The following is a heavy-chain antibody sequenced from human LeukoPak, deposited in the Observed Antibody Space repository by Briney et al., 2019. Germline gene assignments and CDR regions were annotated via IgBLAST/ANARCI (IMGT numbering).Heavy chain of an antibody. J-gene: IGHJ4*02. D-gene: IGHD6-19*01. CDR1: GFPFSSYS. Sequence: GGSLRLSCAASGFPFSSYSMNWVRRAPGRGLEWVSSISTRIDYMYYADSVKGRFTISRDSAKNSLYLRMNSLRAEDTAVYYCARAIFSRGWYLVDYWGQGTLVTVSS. V-gene: IGHV3-21*01. CDR3: ARAIFSRGWYLVDY. CDR2: ISTRIDYM.